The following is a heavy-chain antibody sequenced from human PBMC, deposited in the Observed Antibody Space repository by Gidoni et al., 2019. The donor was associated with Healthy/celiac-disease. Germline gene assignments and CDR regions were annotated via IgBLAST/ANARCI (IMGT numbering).Heavy chain of an antibody. CDR1: GGSISSSSYY. Sequence: QLQLQESGPGLVTPSEDLSLTCTVSGGSISSSSYYWGWIRQPPGKGLEWIGSIYYSGSTYYNPSLKSRVTISVDTSKNQFSLKLSSVTAADTAVYYCATLGVTIFGVVIPDYGMDVWGQGTTVTVSS. D-gene: IGHD3-3*01. J-gene: IGHJ6*02. CDR3: ATLGVTIFGVVIPDYGMDV. V-gene: IGHV4-39*01. CDR2: IYYSGST.